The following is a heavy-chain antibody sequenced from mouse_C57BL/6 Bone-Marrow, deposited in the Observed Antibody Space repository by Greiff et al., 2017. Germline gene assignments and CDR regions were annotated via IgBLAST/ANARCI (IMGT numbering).Heavy chain of an antibody. CDR1: GYAFTNYL. D-gene: IGHD3-3*01. V-gene: IGHV1-54*01. CDR2: INPGSGGT. J-gene: IGHJ3*01. Sequence: VQLQQSGAELVRPGTSVKVSCKASGYAFTNYLIEWVKQRPGQGLEWIGVINPGSGGTNYNEKFKGKATLTADKSSSTAYMQLSSLTSEDSAVYFGAGPGLSWGQGTLVTVSA. CDR3: AGPGLS.